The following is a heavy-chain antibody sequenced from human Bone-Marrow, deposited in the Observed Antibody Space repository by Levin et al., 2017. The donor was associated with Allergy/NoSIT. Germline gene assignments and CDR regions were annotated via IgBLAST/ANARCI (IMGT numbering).Heavy chain of an antibody. J-gene: IGHJ3*02. CDR2: IDPSDSYT. Sequence: GESLKISCKASGYSFTNYWITWVRQIPGKGLEWMGRIDPSDSYTDYSPSFQGHVTISADKSISTAYLPWSSLTASDTAIYYCARHYGGNSFRFRAFDIWGQGTMVTVSS. CDR1: GYSFTNYW. V-gene: IGHV5-10-1*01. CDR3: ARHYGGNSFRFRAFDI. D-gene: IGHD4-23*01.